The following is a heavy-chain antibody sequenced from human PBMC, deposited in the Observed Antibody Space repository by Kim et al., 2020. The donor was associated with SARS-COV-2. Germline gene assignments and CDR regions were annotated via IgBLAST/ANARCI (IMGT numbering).Heavy chain of an antibody. Sequence: DSLKGRFTISSDTAKNTLYLQMNSLRADDTALYYCARRKLAAAGPYYFDYWGQGTLVTVSS. J-gene: IGHJ4*02. V-gene: IGHV3-74*01. D-gene: IGHD6-13*01. CDR3: ARRKLAAAGPYYFDY.